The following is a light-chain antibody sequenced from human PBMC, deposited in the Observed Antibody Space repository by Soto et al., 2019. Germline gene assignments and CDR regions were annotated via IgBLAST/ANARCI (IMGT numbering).Light chain of an antibody. J-gene: IGLJ3*02. CDR1: SSDVGGYNY. Sequence: QSALTQPASVSGSPGQSITISCTGTSSDVGGYNYVSWYQQYPGKAPKLMIYDVSNRPSGVSNRFSGSKSGNTASLTISGLQPEDEADYYCSSYTTSSSPVFGGGTQLTVL. CDR2: DVS. V-gene: IGLV2-14*03. CDR3: SSYTTSSSPV.